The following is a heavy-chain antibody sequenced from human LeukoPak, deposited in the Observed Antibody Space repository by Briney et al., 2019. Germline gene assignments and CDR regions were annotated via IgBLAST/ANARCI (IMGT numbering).Heavy chain of an antibody. V-gene: IGHV4-30-2*01. Sequence: SETLSLTCTVSGGSISSGGYYWSWIRQPPGKGLEWIGYIYHSGSTYYNPSLKSRVTISVDRSKNQFSLKLSSVTAADTAVYYCARDNEGATLFDYWGQGTLVTVSS. CDR3: ARDNEGATLFDY. D-gene: IGHD1-26*01. J-gene: IGHJ4*02. CDR1: GGSISSGGYY. CDR2: IYHSGST.